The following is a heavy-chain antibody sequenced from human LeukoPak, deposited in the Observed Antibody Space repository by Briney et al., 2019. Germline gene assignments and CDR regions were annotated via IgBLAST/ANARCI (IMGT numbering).Heavy chain of an antibody. CDR3: AREDRQVGGYFGY. Sequence: KASETLSLTCAVSGYSISSDYYWGWIRQAPGKGLDWIGSIHHSGSTYYNPSLKGRVTISVDTSKNQVSLKLKSVTAADTAVYYCAREDRQVGGYFGYWGQGTLVSVSS. V-gene: IGHV4-38-2*02. CDR1: GYSISSDYY. D-gene: IGHD3-10*01. J-gene: IGHJ4*02. CDR2: IHHSGST.